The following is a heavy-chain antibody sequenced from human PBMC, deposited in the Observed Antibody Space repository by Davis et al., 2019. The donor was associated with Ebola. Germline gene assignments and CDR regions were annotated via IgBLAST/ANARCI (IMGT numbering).Heavy chain of an antibody. D-gene: IGHD3-3*01. CDR1: GGSFSGYY. Sequence: PSETLSLTCAVYGGSFSGYYWSWIRQHPGKGLEWIGRIYTSGSTNYNPSLKSRVTMSVDTSKNQFSLKLSSVTAADTAVYYCARAKYYDFWSVTPFDYWGQGTLVTVSS. CDR2: IYTSGST. J-gene: IGHJ4*02. V-gene: IGHV4-59*10. CDR3: ARAKYYDFWSVTPFDY.